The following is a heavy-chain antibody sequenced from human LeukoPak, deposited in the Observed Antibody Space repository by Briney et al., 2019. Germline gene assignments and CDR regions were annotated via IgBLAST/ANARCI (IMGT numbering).Heavy chain of an antibody. CDR1: GGSISSYY. CDR2: INHSGST. CDR3: ARGNFKLYSSSSRWFDP. V-gene: IGHV4-34*01. D-gene: IGHD6-6*01. J-gene: IGHJ5*02. Sequence: PSETLSLTCTVSGGSISSYYWSWIRQPPGKGLEWIGEINHSGSTNYNPSLKSRVTISVDTSKNQFSLKLSSVTAADTAVYYCARGNFKLYSSSSRWFDPWGQGTLVTVSS.